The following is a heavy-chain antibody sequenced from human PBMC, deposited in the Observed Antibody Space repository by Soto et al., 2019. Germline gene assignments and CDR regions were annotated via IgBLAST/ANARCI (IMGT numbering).Heavy chain of an antibody. J-gene: IGHJ6*02. CDR3: AREQYYGSGSYYKTYYYYGMDV. CDR2: MSSSSSYI. D-gene: IGHD3-10*01. Sequence: EVQLVESGGGLVKPGGSLRLSCAASGFTFSSYSMNWVRQAPGKGLEWVSSMSSSSSYIYYADSVKGRFTISRDNAKNSLYLQMNSLRAEDTDVYYCAREQYYGSGSYYKTYYYYGMDVWGQGTTVTVSS. CDR1: GFTFSSYS. V-gene: IGHV3-21*01.